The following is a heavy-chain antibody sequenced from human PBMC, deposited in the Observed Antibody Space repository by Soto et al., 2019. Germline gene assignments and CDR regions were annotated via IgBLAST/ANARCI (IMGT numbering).Heavy chain of an antibody. D-gene: IGHD3-9*01. CDR2: IKSKTDGGTT. CDR3: TTEPSPYYDILTGYYNALDY. V-gene: IGHV3-15*01. Sequence: PGGSLRLSCAASGFTFSNAWMSWVRQAPGKGLEWVVRIKSKTDGGTTDYAAPVKGRFTISRDDSKNTLYLQMNSLKTEDTAVYYCTTEPSPYYDILTGYYNALDYWGQGTLVTVSS. CDR1: GFTFSNAW. J-gene: IGHJ4*02.